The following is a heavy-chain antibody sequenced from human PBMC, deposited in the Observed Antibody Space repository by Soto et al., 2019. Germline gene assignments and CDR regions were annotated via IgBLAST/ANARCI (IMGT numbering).Heavy chain of an antibody. CDR3: ASMNLAVANFLLCGHGKLLSLS. V-gene: IGHV1-3*01. Sequence: GSVKVSCKASGYTFTSYAMHWERQDPGQRLEWMGWINAGNGNTKYSQKFQGRVTITRDTSASTAYMELSSLRSEDTAVYYCASMNLAVANFLLCGHGKLLSLSW. J-gene: IGHJ5*01. CDR2: INAGNGNT. CDR1: GYTFTSYA. D-gene: IGHD6-19*01.